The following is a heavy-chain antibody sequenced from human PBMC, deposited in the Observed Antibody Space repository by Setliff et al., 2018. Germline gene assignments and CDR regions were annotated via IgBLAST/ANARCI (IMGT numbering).Heavy chain of an antibody. CDR3: ARGFAYLSLAFFDVLRYFEGDV. D-gene: IGHD3-9*01. J-gene: IGHJ6*02. CDR2: IYYSGST. Sequence: SETLSLTCTVSGGSISSYYWSWIRQPPGKGLEWIGYIYYSGSTYYNPSLKSRVTISVDTSKNQFSLKLSSVTAADTAVYYCARGFAYLSLAFFDVLRYFEGDVWGQGTTVTVSS. CDR1: GGSISSYY. V-gene: IGHV4-59*08.